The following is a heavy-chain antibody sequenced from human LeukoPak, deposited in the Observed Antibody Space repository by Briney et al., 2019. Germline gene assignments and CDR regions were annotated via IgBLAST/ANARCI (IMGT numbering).Heavy chain of an antibody. Sequence: SVKVSCKASGGTFSSYAISWVRQAPGQGLEWMGGIIPIFGTANYAQKFQGRVTITTDESTSTAYMELSSLRSEDTAVYYCARGRYYDFWSGYYYFDYWGQGTLVTVSS. J-gene: IGHJ4*02. CDR3: ARGRYYDFWSGYYYFDY. CDR2: IIPIFGTA. CDR1: GGTFSSYA. D-gene: IGHD3-3*01. V-gene: IGHV1-69*05.